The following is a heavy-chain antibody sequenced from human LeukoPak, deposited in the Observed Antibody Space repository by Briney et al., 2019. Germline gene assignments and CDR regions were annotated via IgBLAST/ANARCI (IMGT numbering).Heavy chain of an antibody. V-gene: IGHV3-21*01. Sequence: GGSLRLSCAASEFTFSSYAMSWVRQAPGKGLDWVSSISSSSTYMYHADSVKGRFTISRDNAKNSLYLQMNSLRAEDTAVYYCGRDLGDSSRRSFAFWGQGTLVTVSS. CDR3: GRDLGDSSRRSFAF. CDR2: ISSSSTYM. CDR1: EFTFSSYA. D-gene: IGHD3-16*01. J-gene: IGHJ4*03.